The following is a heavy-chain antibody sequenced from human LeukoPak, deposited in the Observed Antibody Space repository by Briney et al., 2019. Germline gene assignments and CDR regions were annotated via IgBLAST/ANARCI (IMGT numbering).Heavy chain of an antibody. CDR1: GYTFTGYY. CDR3: ARDRHNWNSNMFDY. V-gene: IGHV1-2*02. D-gene: IGHD1-20*01. Sequence: ASVKVSCKASGYTFTGYYMHWLRHAPGQGLEWMGWINPNTGGAHYAQKFQGRVTMTRDTSISTAYMEVSRLRSDDTAVFYCARDRHNWNSNMFDYWGQGTLVTVSS. CDR2: INPNTGGA. J-gene: IGHJ4*02.